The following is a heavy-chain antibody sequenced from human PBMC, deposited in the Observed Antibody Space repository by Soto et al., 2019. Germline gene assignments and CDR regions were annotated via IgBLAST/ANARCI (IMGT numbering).Heavy chain of an antibody. CDR3: ASGFIAAAGNVYFDY. CDR2: INAGNGNT. D-gene: IGHD6-13*01. Sequence: QVQLVQSGAEVKKPGASVKVSCKASGYTFTSYAMHWVRQAPGQRLEWMGWINAGNGNTKYSQKFQGRVTITRDTSASTAYMELSSLRSEDTAVYYCASGFIAAAGNVYFDYWGQGTLVTVSS. V-gene: IGHV1-3*01. J-gene: IGHJ4*02. CDR1: GYTFTSYA.